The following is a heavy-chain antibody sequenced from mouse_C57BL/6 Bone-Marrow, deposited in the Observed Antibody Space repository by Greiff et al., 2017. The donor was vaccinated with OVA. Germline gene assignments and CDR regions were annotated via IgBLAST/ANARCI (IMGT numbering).Heavy chain of an antibody. D-gene: IGHD1-1*01. Sequence: VQLQQSGPELVKPGASVKLSCKASGYTFTSYDINWVKQRPGQGLEWIGWIYPRDGSTKYNEKFKGKATLTVDTSSSTAYMELHSLTSEDSAVYFCAIYYYGSSYDFDVWGTGTTVTVSS. V-gene: IGHV1-85*01. J-gene: IGHJ1*03. CDR1: GYTFTSYD. CDR2: IYPRDGST. CDR3: AIYYYGSSYDFDV.